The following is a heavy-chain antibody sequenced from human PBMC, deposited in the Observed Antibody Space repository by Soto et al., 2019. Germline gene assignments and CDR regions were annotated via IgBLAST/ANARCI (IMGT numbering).Heavy chain of an antibody. V-gene: IGHV1-2*04. Sequence: ASVKVSCKASGYTFTGYYMHWVRQAPGQGLEWMGWINPNSGGTNYAQKFQGWVTMTRDTSISTAYMELSRLRSDDTAVYYCAKDSSGATRSYYYGMDVWGQGTTVTVSS. CDR1: GYTFTGYY. D-gene: IGHD1-26*01. CDR3: AKDSSGATRSYYYGMDV. CDR2: INPNSGGT. J-gene: IGHJ6*02.